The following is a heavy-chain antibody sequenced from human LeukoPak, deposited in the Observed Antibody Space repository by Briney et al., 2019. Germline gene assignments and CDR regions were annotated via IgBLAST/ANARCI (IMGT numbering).Heavy chain of an antibody. J-gene: IGHJ4*02. CDR2: IYSGGST. D-gene: IGHD3-10*01. V-gene: IGHV3-66*01. CDR1: GFTVSSNY. CDR3: ARAYYGSGYYFDY. Sequence: PGGSLRLSCAASGFTVSSNYMSWVRQAPGKGLEWVSVIYSGGSTYYADSVKGRFTISRDNSKNTLYLQMNSLRAEDTAVYYCARAYYGSGYYFDYWGQGTLVTVSS.